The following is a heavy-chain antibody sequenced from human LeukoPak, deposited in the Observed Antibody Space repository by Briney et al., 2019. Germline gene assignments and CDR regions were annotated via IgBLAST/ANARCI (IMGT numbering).Heavy chain of an antibody. CDR1: GFTVSRNY. D-gene: IGHD4-17*01. CDR3: ARSLNYGDYDY. V-gene: IGHV3-66*01. J-gene: IGHJ4*02. Sequence: GGSLRLSCAASGFTVSRNYMSWVRQAPGKGLEWVSVIYSGGRTYYADSVKGRFTISRDNSKNTLYIQMNRLRAEDTAVYYCARSLNYGDYDYWGQGTLVTVSS. CDR2: IYSGGRT.